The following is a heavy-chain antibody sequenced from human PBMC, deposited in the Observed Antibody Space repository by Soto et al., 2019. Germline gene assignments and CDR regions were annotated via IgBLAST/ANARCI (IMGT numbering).Heavy chain of an antibody. D-gene: IGHD2-8*02. V-gene: IGHV4-34*01. J-gene: IGHJ4*02. CDR3: ARDKITGLFDY. CDR1: GGSFSGYY. CDR2: INHSGST. Sequence: SETLSLTCAIYGGSFSGYYWTWIRQPPGTGLEWIGEINHSGSTNYNPSLKIRVTISVDTSKNQFSLKLTSVTAADTAVYYCARDKITGLFDYWGQGTLVTSPQ.